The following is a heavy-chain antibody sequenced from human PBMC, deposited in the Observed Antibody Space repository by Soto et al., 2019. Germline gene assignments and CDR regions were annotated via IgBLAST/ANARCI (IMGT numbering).Heavy chain of an antibody. CDR3: ARDPRQTYYYDSSGYS. V-gene: IGHV3-33*01. D-gene: IGHD3-22*01. Sequence: GGSLRLSCAASGFTFSSYGMHWVRQAPGKGLEWVAVIWYDGSNKYYADSVKGRFTISRDNSKNTLYLQMNSLRAEDTAVYYCARDPRQTYYYDSSGYSWGQGTLVTVSS. CDR2: IWYDGSNK. CDR1: GFTFSSYG. J-gene: IGHJ5*02.